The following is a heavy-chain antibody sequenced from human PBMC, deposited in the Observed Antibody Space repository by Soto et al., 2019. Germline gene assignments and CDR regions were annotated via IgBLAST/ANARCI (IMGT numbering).Heavy chain of an antibody. CDR3: ARGVGSGSYYNQYNWFDP. CDR1: GYTFTNYG. Sequence: ASVKVSCKASGYTFTNYGISWVRQAPGQGLKWMGWISAYNGNTKYAQKLQGRVTMTTDTSTSTAYMELRSLRSDDTAVYYCARGVGSGSYYNQYNWFDPWGQGTLVTFSS. CDR2: ISAYNGNT. D-gene: IGHD3-10*01. J-gene: IGHJ5*02. V-gene: IGHV1-18*01.